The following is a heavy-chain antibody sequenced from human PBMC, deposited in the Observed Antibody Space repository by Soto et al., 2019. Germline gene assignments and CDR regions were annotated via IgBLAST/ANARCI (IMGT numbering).Heavy chain of an antibody. D-gene: IGHD3-10*02. CDR3: ARGRHLHVDYFGY. CDR2: IYYSGST. CDR1: GGSISSGGYY. Sequence: SETLSLTCTVSGGSISSGGYYWSWIRQHPGKGLEWIGYIYYSGSTYYNPSLKSRVTISVDTSKNQFSLKLSSVTAADTAVYYCARGRHLHVDYFGYWGQGTLVTVSS. V-gene: IGHV4-31*03. J-gene: IGHJ4*02.